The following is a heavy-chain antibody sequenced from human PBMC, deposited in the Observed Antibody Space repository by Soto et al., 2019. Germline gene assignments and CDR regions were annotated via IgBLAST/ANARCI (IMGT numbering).Heavy chain of an antibody. CDR3: AKNGCSYPAGYPYFYYLDV. CDR2: LTVTGDSA. D-gene: IGHD2-15*01. J-gene: IGHJ6*03. V-gene: IGHV3-23*01. Sequence: EVQLLESGGGLVQPGGSLRLSCAASGFRLSDYAVSWVRQAPGKGLEWVSSLTVTGDSAFYSDAVKGRFTISRDSSKSTLYLPMNSLRAEDTAVYYGAKNGCSYPAGYPYFYYLDVWGRGTTVTVSS. CDR1: GFRLSDYA.